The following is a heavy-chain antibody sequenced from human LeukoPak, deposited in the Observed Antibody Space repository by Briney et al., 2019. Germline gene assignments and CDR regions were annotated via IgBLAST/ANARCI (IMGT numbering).Heavy chain of an antibody. J-gene: IGHJ4*02. D-gene: IGHD3-22*01. CDR1: GGSISTYY. V-gene: IGHV4-59*01. Sequence: SETLSLTCTVSGGSISTYYWSWIRQPPGKGLEWIGYIYYSGSTNYNTSLKSRLTISVDTSKNQFSLRLSSMTAADTAVYYCARVTGYMIEDYFDYWGQGTLVTVSS. CDR3: ARVTGYMIEDYFDY. CDR2: IYYSGST.